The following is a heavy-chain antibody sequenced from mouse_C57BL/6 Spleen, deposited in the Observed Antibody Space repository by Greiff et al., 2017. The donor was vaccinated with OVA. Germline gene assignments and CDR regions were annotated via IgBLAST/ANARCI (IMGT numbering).Heavy chain of an antibody. CDR1: GYAFSSSW. D-gene: IGHD1-1*01. J-gene: IGHJ4*01. V-gene: IGHV1-82*01. CDR3: ARYEDYFYAMDY. Sequence: VQGVESGPELVKPGASVKISCKASGYAFSSSWMNWVKQRPGKGLEWIGRIYPGDGDTNYNGKFKGKATRTADKSSSTASMQLSSLTSEDSAVYFCARYEDYFYAMDYWGQGTSVTVSS. CDR2: IYPGDGDT.